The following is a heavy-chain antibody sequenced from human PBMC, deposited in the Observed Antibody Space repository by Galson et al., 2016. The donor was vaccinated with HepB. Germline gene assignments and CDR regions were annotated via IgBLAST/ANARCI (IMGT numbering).Heavy chain of an antibody. Sequence: SLRLSCAVSGFTFRDYSMHWVRQAPGKRLEYVSAITANGDTTYYADSVQGRFTISRDNSKKTFYLQMTSLRSEDTAVYYCMSPYYGDYKNFWGRGTLVTVSS. J-gene: IGHJ4*02. D-gene: IGHD4-17*01. CDR1: GFTFRDYS. CDR2: ITANGDTT. CDR3: MSPYYGDYKNF. V-gene: IGHV3-64D*06.